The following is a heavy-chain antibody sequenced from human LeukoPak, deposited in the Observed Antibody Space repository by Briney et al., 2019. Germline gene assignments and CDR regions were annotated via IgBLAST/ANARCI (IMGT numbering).Heavy chain of an antibody. V-gene: IGHV4-34*01. CDR1: GGSFSGYY. CDR3: ARVPFSGYVDY. D-gene: IGHD3-22*01. J-gene: IGHJ4*02. Sequence: SETLSLTCAVYGGSFSGYYWSWIRQPPGKGLEWIGEINHSRSTTYNPSLKSRVTISVDTSKNQFSLKLSSVTAADTAVYYCARVPFSGYVDYWGQGTLVTVSS. CDR2: INHSRST.